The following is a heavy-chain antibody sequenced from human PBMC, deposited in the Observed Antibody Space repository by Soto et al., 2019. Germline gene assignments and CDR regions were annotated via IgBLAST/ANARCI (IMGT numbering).Heavy chain of an antibody. V-gene: IGHV4-59*01. J-gene: IGHJ4*02. D-gene: IGHD3-10*01. CDR2: IYYTGDT. CDR1: GSSLRRFY. CDR3: ARGVAGSGSYYNTGFEH. Sequence: ETLCLTGRVSGSSLRRFYWNWIRQSPGKGLEWIGYIYYTGDTKYNPSLKSRVTISLDTSKNQFSLSRISVTAADTAMYYCARGVAGSGSYYNTGFEHWGQGTPVTVYS.